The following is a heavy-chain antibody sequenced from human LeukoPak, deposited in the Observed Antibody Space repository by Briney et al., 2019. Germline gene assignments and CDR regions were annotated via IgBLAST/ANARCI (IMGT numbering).Heavy chain of an antibody. Sequence: SETLSLTCTVSGFSISSGYYWGWIRQPPGKGLEWIGDIYHSGSAYYNPSLKSRVTLSVDTSKNQFSLNLTSVTAADTTVYYCARDRYGSGSYYNYWGQGTLVTVSS. D-gene: IGHD3-10*01. J-gene: IGHJ4*02. V-gene: IGHV4-38-2*02. CDR1: GFSISSGYY. CDR3: ARDRYGSGSYYNY. CDR2: IYHSGSA.